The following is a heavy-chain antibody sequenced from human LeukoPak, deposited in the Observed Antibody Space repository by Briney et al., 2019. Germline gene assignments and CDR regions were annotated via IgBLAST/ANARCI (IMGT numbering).Heavy chain of an antibody. D-gene: IGHD2/OR15-2a*01. V-gene: IGHV4-59*08. J-gene: IGHJ4*02. CDR2: IYHTGNS. CDR1: GGSVSSDY. Sequence: PSETLSLTCTVSGGSVSSDYWSWIRQPPGKGLEWIGYIYHTGNSDYNPSLKSRATISLDTSKNQFSLKLTSVAAADTAVYFCARHPFSSPFDYWGQGTLVTVSS. CDR3: ARHPFSSPFDY.